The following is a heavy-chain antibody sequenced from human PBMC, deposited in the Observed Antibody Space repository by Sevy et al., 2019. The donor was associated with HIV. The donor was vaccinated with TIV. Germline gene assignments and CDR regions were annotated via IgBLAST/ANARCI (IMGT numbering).Heavy chain of an antibody. V-gene: IGHV4-34*01. D-gene: IGHD2-2*01. CDR1: GGSFSGYY. CDR2: INHSGST. J-gene: IGHJ3*02. Sequence: SETLSLTCAVYGGSFSGYYWSWIRQPPGKGLEWIGEINHSGSTNYNPSLKSLVTISVDTSKNQFSLKLSSVTAADTALYYCARHCSGTSCSHAFDIWGQGTMVTVSS. CDR3: ARHCSGTSCSHAFDI.